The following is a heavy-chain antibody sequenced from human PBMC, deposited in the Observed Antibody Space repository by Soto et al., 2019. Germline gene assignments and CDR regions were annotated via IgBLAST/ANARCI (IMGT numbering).Heavy chain of an antibody. V-gene: IGHV3-9*01. CDR1: GFTFHDYA. CDR2: VSWNSAGL. Sequence: EVQLVESGGGLVQPGRSLRLSCAASGFTFHDYAMHWVRQAPGKGLEWVSLVSWNSAGLVYADSIKGRFTISRDNAKNSLYLQMNNLRTEDTAFYYCTMGYCTVGSCAFDIWGQGTMVTVSS. CDR3: TMGYCTVGSCAFDI. D-gene: IGHD2-15*01. J-gene: IGHJ3*02.